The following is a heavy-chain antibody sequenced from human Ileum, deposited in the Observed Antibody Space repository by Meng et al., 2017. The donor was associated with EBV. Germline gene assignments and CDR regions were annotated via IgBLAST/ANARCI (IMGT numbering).Heavy chain of an antibody. Sequence: QVEVQASGPGLVKPSGTLSLTCAVSGGSVSSGNWWSWVRQSPGKGLEWIGEIYQSGSTNYNPSLESRVTISLDKSENQLSLRLTSVTAADTAVYYCAREGGSFDILTGYDIWGQGTLVTVSS. CDR1: GGSVSSGNW. V-gene: IGHV4-4*02. CDR3: AREGGSFDILTGYDI. J-gene: IGHJ4*02. D-gene: IGHD3-9*01. CDR2: IYQSGST.